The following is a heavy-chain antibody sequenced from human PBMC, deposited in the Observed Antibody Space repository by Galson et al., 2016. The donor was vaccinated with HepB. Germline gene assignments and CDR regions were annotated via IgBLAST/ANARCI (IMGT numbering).Heavy chain of an antibody. CDR1: GFSFKRYG. Sequence: SVKVSCKAFGFSFKRYGFSWVRQAPGQGLEWMGWISAYTGHTNQTQKFQGRVTLTTDISTSTVYMELRSRRSDDTAVYYCAREGVDYGDYLGYYPYGMDVWGQGTPVTVSS. D-gene: IGHD4-17*01. CDR3: AREGVDYGDYLGYYPYGMDV. CDR2: ISAYTGHT. V-gene: IGHV1-18*01. J-gene: IGHJ6*02.